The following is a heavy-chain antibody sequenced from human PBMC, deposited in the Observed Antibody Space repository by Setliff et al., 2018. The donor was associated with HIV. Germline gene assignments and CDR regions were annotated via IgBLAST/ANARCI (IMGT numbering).Heavy chain of an antibody. D-gene: IGHD1-26*01. CDR3: ARAGPKWELLSDY. CDR2: IIPAFGRA. CDR1: GDTLSIHP. V-gene: IGHV1-69*05. Sequence: SVKVSCKASGDTLSIHPISWVRQAPGRGLEWMGGIIPAFGRANYAQKFQGRVTITTDESTSTAYMELSSLRSEDTAVYYCARAGPKWELLSDYWGQGTLVTVSS. J-gene: IGHJ4*02.